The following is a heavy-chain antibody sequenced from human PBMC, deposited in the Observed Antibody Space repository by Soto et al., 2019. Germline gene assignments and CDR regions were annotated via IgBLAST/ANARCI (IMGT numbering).Heavy chain of an antibody. CDR1: GGSISSYY. CDR3: ARGGYRTLAWFDP. V-gene: IGHV4-59*01. CDR2: IYDSGTT. D-gene: IGHD5-12*01. Sequence: QVQVQESGPGLVKPSETLSLTCTVSGGSISSYYWNWIRQSPGKGLEWIGNIYDSGTTNYNLSLKSRVTISIDKSNNQLSLRLNSVTAADTAVYYCARGGYRTLAWFDPWGQGTLVTVSP. J-gene: IGHJ5*02.